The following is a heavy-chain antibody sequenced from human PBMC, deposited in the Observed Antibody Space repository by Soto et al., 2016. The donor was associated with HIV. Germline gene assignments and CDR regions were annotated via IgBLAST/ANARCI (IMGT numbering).Heavy chain of an antibody. Sequence: EVQLVESGGGLVKPGGSLRLSCAASSFTFSSYSMNWVRQAPGKGLEWVSSISSSSSYIYYADSVKGRFTISRDNAKNSLYLQMNSLRAEDTAVYYCVRDLMTGFTSRPTNGYWGQGTLVTVSS. J-gene: IGHJ4*02. V-gene: IGHV3-21*06. CDR1: SFTFSSYS. CDR2: ISSSSSYI. CDR3: VRDLMTGFTSRPTNGY. D-gene: IGHD2-2*01.